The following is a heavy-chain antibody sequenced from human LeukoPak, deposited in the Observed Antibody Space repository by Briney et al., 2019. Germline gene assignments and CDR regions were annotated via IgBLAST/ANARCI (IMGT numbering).Heavy chain of an antibody. Sequence: GGSLRLSCAASGFTFSSYWMHWVRQAPGKGLVWVSRINSDGSSTSYADSVKGRFTISRDNAKNTLYLQMNSLRAEDTAVYYCAKQVGATINYYYYYMDVWGKGTTVTISS. CDR3: AKQVGATINYYYYYMDV. D-gene: IGHD1-26*01. V-gene: IGHV3-74*01. CDR2: INSDGSST. CDR1: GFTFSSYW. J-gene: IGHJ6*03.